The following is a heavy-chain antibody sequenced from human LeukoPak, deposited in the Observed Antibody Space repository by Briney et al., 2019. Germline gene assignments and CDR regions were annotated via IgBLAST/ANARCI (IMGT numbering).Heavy chain of an antibody. CDR2: IKEDGSEK. V-gene: IGHV3-7*03. D-gene: IGHD5-24*01. CDR3: TAGRRWLQLLSFY. CDR1: GFTFSDHW. J-gene: IGHJ4*02. Sequence: GGSLRLSCTASGFTFSDHWMSWVRQAPGKGLEWVANIKEDGSEKYYVDSVKGRFTISRDNAKNSLFLQMNSLKTEDTAVYYCTAGRRWLQLLSFYWGQGTLVTVSS.